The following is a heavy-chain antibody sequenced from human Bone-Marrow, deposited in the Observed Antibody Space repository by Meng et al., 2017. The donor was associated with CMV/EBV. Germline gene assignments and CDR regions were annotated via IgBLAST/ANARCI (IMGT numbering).Heavy chain of an antibody. CDR2: IRTKANNYAT. D-gene: IGHD2-2*01. CDR1: GFTFSGST. Sequence: GESLKISCAASGFTFSGSTIYWVRQASGKGLEWVGRIRTKANNYATEYAASVKGRFTCSRDDSKSTAYLQINSLKTEDTAVYYCARDKDIVVVSWGQGTLVTVSS. J-gene: IGHJ1*01. CDR3: ARDKDIVVVS. V-gene: IGHV3-73*01.